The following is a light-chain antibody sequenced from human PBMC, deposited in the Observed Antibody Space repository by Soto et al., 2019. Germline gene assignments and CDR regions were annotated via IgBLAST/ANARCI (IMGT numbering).Light chain of an antibody. CDR1: SSDVGAYNL. V-gene: IGLV2-14*01. CDR2: EVS. J-gene: IGLJ1*01. CDR3: SSFAGSNNFPYV. Sequence: QSVLTQPASVSGSPGQSITISCTGTSSDVGAYNLVSWYQHHPDKAPKLMISEVSNRPSGVSNRFSGSKSGNTAYLTISGLQAEDEADYYCSSFAGSNNFPYVFGTGTKVTVL.